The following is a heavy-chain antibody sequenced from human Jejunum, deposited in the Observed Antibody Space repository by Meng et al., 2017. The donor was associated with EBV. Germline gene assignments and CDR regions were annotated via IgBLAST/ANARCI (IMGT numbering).Heavy chain of an antibody. CDR2: LYFSGST. J-gene: IGHJ4*02. CDR3: ARRGSSSGWYSYDY. CDR1: GGSISSSDYY. Sequence: RQRQESGPGLVKPSATLSLPCTVSGGSISSSDYYWSWIRQPPGKGLELIGSLYFSGSTYSNPSLNSRVTISADTSNNQFSLKLSSVTAADTAVYYCARRGSSSGWYSYDYWGQGTLVTVSS. V-gene: IGHV4-39*01. D-gene: IGHD6-19*01.